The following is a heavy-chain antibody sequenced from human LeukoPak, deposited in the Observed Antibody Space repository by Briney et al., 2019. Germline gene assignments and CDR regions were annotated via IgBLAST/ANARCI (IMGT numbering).Heavy chain of an antibody. J-gene: IGHJ4*02. CDR3: AREYSTSWYLRYLDY. CDR1: GFSFSSYG. V-gene: IGHV3-33*01. D-gene: IGHD6-13*01. Sequence: GGSLRLSCAASGFSFSSYGMHWVRQAPGKGLEWVAVIWYDGNNKYYADSVKGRFTISRDNSKNTLYLQMNSLGAEDTAVYYCAREYSTSWYLRYLDYWGQGTLVTVSS. CDR2: IWYDGNNK.